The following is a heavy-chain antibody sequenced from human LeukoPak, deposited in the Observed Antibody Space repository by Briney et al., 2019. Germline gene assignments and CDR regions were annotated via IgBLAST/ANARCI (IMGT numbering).Heavy chain of an antibody. CDR1: AYTSTSYD. V-gene: IGHV1-18*01. J-gene: IGHJ4*02. CDR3: ARAPWDSSGYYYVSYY. CDR2: ISAYNGNT. Sequence: ASVKVSCKASAYTSTSYDITWVRQAPGQGLEWMGWISAYNGNTNYAQNLQGRVTMTTDTSTSTAYMELRSLRSDDTAVYYCARAPWDSSGYYYVSYYWGQGTLVTVSS. D-gene: IGHD3-22*01.